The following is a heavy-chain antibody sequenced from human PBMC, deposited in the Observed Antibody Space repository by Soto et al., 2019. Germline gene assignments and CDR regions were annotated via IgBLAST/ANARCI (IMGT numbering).Heavy chain of an antibody. J-gene: IGHJ6*02. CDR1: GFTFSSYG. D-gene: IGHD4-17*01. CDR2: ISYDGSNK. CDR3: AKESGGENDYGDYSAMDV. V-gene: IGHV3-30*18. Sequence: PGGSLRLSCAASGFTFSSYGMHWVRQAPGKGLEWVAVISYDGSNKYYADSVKGRFTISRDNSKNTLYLQMNSLRAEDTAVYYCAKESGGENDYGDYSAMDVWGQGTTVTVSS.